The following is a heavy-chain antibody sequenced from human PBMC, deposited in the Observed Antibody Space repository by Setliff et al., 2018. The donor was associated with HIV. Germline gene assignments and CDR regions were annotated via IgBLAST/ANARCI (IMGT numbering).Heavy chain of an antibody. Sequence: GGSLRLSCAASGFTFSSYSMTWVRQAPGKGLEWVSSISSSSSYIYYADSVKGRFTISRDNAKNSLYLQMNSLRAEDTAVYYCASSGSGSYINWFGPGGQGTLVTVSS. CDR1: GFTFSSYS. CDR3: ASSGSGSYINWFGP. J-gene: IGHJ5*02. V-gene: IGHV3-21*01. D-gene: IGHD3-10*01. CDR2: ISSSSSYI.